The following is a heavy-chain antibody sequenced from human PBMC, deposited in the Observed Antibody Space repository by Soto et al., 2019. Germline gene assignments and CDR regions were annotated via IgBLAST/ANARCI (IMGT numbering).Heavy chain of an antibody. CDR3: ARAGDRDGGHKGFDY. CDR1: GFTFSSYT. J-gene: IGHJ4*02. D-gene: IGHD2-15*01. CDR2: ITSTSSYI. Sequence: PGGSLRLSCAASGFTFSSYTMHWVRQAPGKGLEWVSSITSTSSYIYYTDSLKGQFTISGDNAQNSLYLQMDSLGPGDTAVYYCARAGDRDGGHKGFDYWGQGTMVTVSS. V-gene: IGHV3-21*01.